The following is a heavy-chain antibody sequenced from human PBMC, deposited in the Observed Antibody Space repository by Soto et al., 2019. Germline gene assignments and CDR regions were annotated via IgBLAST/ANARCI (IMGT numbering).Heavy chain of an antibody. CDR3: ARLPDSSYCFGLDV. CDR2: IYDDGRS. V-gene: IGHV3-53*01. CDR1: GFIVSHNY. J-gene: IGHJ6*02. Sequence: EVQLVESGGGLIQPGGSLRLSCAASGFIVSHNYMSWVRQAPGKGLEWVSLIYDDGRSYYADSVKGRFTISRDNSKNMLYLQVNSPRAEDSAVSSCARLPDSSYCFGLDVWGQGTTVTVSS.